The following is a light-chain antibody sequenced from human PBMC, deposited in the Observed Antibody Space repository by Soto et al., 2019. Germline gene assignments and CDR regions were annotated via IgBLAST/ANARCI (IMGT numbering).Light chain of an antibody. CDR1: QGIGKD. CDR2: GAS. J-gene: IGKJ4*01. CDR3: QQSYSTPPT. Sequence: IAVTHSPASLSSSEGDTVTITCRASQGIGKDLAWFQQRPGKAPKLLIYGASGLQNGVPSRFSGSGSGTDFTLTISSLQPEDFATYYCQQSYSTPPTFGGGTKVDIK. V-gene: IGKV1-39*01.